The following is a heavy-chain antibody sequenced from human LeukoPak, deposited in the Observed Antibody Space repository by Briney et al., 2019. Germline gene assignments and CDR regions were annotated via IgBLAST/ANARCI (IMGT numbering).Heavy chain of an antibody. CDR3: AGAYCGGDCYLQPPVY. CDR1: GGSISSSSAY. J-gene: IGHJ4*02. CDR2: IYYSKNT. D-gene: IGHD2-21*02. V-gene: IGHV4-39*01. Sequence: SETLSLTCTVPGGSISSSSAYWGWIRQPPGKGLEWIGSIYYSKNTYYNPSLKSRVTISADTSKNQFSLKLSSVTAADTAVYYCAGAYCGGDCYLQPPVYWGQGTLVTVSS.